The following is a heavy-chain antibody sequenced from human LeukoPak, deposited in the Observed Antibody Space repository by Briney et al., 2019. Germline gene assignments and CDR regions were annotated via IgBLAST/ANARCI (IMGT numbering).Heavy chain of an antibody. Sequence: GGSLRLSCAASGFTFSSYSMNWVRQAPGKGLEWVSSISSSSSYIYYADSVKGRFTISRDNAKNSLYLQMNSLRAEDTAVYYCARDRRVTTVTTFDYWGQGTLVTVSS. V-gene: IGHV3-21*01. J-gene: IGHJ4*02. CDR1: GFTFSSYS. CDR3: ARDRRVTTVTTFDY. D-gene: IGHD4-17*01. CDR2: ISSSSSYI.